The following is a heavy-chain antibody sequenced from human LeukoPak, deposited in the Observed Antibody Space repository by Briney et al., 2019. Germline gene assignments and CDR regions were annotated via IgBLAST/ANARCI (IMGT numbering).Heavy chain of an antibody. D-gene: IGHD2-2*01. CDR3: ARAELRCSGTSYVCGRVNDY. CDR1: GYTFTSYG. V-gene: IGHV1-18*01. CDR2: ISAYNGNT. J-gene: IGHJ4*02. Sequence: ASVKVSCKASGYTFTSYGISWVRQAPGQGLEWMGWISAYNGNTNYAQKLQGRVIMTTDPSTSTAYMELRSLRSDDPAVYYCARAELRCSGTSYVCGRVNDYWGQGTLVTVSS.